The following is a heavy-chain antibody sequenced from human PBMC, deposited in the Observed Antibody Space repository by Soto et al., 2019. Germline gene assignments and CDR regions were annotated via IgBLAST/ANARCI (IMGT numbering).Heavy chain of an antibody. D-gene: IGHD3-3*01. CDR3: ARGLSFFWSGYYNWFDP. CDR1: GGSFSGYY. Sequence: SETQSLTCAVYGGSFSGYYWSWIRQPPGKGLEWIGEINHSGSTNYNPSLKSRVTISVDTSKNQFSLKLSSVTAADTAVYYCARGLSFFWSGYYNWFDPWGQGTLVTVSS. J-gene: IGHJ5*02. CDR2: INHSGST. V-gene: IGHV4-34*01.